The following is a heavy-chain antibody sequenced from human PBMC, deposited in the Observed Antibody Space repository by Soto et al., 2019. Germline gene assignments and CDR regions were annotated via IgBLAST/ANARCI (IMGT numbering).Heavy chain of an antibody. V-gene: IGHV3-53*02. CDR3: ARDASGPFDY. Sequence: EVQLVETGGGLIQPGGSLNLSCSVAGFTVSDSMSWVRQAPGKGLGCVSFIHSDGSTHYTDSVRGRFTISRDNSKNTLYLQMDRLRVDDTAVYFCARDASGPFDYWGQGTLVTVSS. CDR1: GFTVSDS. J-gene: IGHJ4*02. D-gene: IGHD6-19*01. CDR2: IHSDGST.